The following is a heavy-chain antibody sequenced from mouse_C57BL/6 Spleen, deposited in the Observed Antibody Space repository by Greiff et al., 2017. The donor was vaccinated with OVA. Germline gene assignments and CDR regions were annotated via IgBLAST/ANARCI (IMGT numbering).Heavy chain of an antibody. CDR3: ARDYYGSGPFDY. Sequence: VQLQQSGPELVKPGASVKISCKASGYAFSSSWMNWVKQRPGKGLEWIGRIYPGDGDTNYNGKFKGKATLTADKSSSTAYMQLSSLTSEDSAVYFCARDYYGSGPFDYWGQGTTLTVSS. D-gene: IGHD1-1*01. V-gene: IGHV1-82*01. CDR2: IYPGDGDT. J-gene: IGHJ2*01. CDR1: GYAFSSSW.